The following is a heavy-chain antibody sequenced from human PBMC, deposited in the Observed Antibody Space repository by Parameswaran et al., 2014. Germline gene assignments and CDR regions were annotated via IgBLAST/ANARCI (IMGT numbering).Heavy chain of an antibody. J-gene: IGHJ6*02. Sequence: SVKVSCKASGGTFSSYAISWVRQAPGQGLEWMGGIIPIFGTANYAQKFQGRVTITADESTSTAYMELSSLRSEDTAVYYCAREGYDSSDVIPGGYYYYCGMDVWGQGTTVTVSS. CDR1: GGTFSSYA. CDR3: AREGYDSSDVIPGGYYYYCGMDV. V-gene: IGHV1-69*13. D-gene: IGHD3-22*01. CDR2: IIPIFGTA.